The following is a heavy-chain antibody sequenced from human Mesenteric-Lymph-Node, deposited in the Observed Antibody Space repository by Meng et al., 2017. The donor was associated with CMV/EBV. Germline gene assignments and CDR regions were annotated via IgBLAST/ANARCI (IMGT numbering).Heavy chain of an antibody. CDR3: ARDNPRYCSSTSCYTVNWFDP. J-gene: IGHJ5*02. V-gene: IGHV4-34*01. Sequence: GYYWSWIRQPPGKGLEWIGEINHSGSTNYNPSLKSRVTISVDTSKNQFSLKLSSVTAADTAVYYCARDNPRYCSSTSCYTVNWFDPWGQGTLVTVSS. CDR2: INHSGST. CDR1: GYY. D-gene: IGHD2-2*02.